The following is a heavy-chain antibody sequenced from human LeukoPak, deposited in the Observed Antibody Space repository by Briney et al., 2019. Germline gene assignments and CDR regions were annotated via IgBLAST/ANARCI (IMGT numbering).Heavy chain of an antibody. CDR1: GFTFSSYA. V-gene: IGHV3-23*01. J-gene: IGHJ4*02. D-gene: IGHD3-10*01. CDR2: ISGSGGST. CDR3: AKEPPTRINYYYGSGSYADY. Sequence: QSGGSLRLSCAASGFTFSSYAMSWVRQAPGKGLEWVSAISGSGGSTYYADSVKGRFTISRDNSKNTLYLQMNSLRAEDTAVYYCAKEPPTRINYYYGSGSYADYWGQGTLVTVSS.